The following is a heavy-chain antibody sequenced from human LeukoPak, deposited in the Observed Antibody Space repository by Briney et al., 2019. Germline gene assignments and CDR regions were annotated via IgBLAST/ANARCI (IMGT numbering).Heavy chain of an antibody. CDR3: ARGPGLRAARPSRGRCYFGY. CDR2: INHSGST. Sequence: SETLSLACAVYGGSFSGYYWSWIRQPPGKGLEWIGEINHSGSTNYNPSLKSRVTISVDTSKNQFSLKLSSVTAADTAVYYCARGPGLRAARPSRGRCYFGYWGQGTLVTVSS. D-gene: IGHD6-6*01. J-gene: IGHJ4*02. CDR1: GGSFSGYY. V-gene: IGHV4-34*01.